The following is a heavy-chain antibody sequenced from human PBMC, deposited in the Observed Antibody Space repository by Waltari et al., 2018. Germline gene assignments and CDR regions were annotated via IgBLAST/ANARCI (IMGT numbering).Heavy chain of an antibody. CDR2: IHYSGSS. CDR1: GGSTSTYY. J-gene: IGHJ6*03. V-gene: IGHV4-59*01. Sequence: QVQLQESGPGLVKPSETLSLTCTVSGGSTSTYYWSWVRQSPGKGLEWIGYIHYSGSSVYNPALSGGVAISLDPPNNQFSLRLRSVTAADAAIYYCARADTSTSYFYYYMDVWGKGTTVTVSS. CDR3: ARADTSTSYFYYYMDV. D-gene: IGHD1-26*01.